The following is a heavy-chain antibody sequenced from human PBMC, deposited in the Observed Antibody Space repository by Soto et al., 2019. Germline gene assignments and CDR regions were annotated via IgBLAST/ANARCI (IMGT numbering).Heavy chain of an antibody. J-gene: IGHJ1*01. CDR1: GYKFTTYF. CDR3: VRGYCTTSPCSGDFHC. D-gene: IGHD2-15*01. V-gene: IGHV1-46*01. CDR2: IHPSGDT. Sequence: QVQLVQSGAELKKPGASVKVACKASGYKFTTYFIHWVRQAPGQCLEWMGMIHPSGDTGYAQKFRGSVTMTIDTSTTTAYMELRNLTSEDTAVYFSVRGYCTTSPCSGDFHCWGQGTLVTVSS.